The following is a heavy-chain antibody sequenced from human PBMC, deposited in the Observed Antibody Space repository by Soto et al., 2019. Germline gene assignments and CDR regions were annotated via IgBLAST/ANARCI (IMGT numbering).Heavy chain of an antibody. CDR3: ATDRGASPFDY. J-gene: IGHJ4*02. D-gene: IGHD3-10*01. CDR2: IWHDGNTK. Sequence: QVQLVESGGGVVQPGTSLRLSCVASGLIFSDYGMHWVRQAPGKGLEWVAVIWHDGNTKSYADSVKGRFTSSRDDSKNMLYLHMNSLRAEDTAVYHCATDRGASPFDYWGQGTLVTVSS. V-gene: IGHV3-33*01. CDR1: GLIFSDYG.